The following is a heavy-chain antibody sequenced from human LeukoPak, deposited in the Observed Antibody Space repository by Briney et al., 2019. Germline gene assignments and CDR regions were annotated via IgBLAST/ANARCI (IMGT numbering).Heavy chain of an antibody. J-gene: IGHJ4*02. CDR1: GFTFSSYG. CDR2: ISYDGSNK. Sequence: GGSLRLSCAASGFTFSSYGMHWVRQAPGKGLEWVAVISYDGSNKYYEDSVKGRFTISRDNSKNTLYLQMNSLRAEDTAVYYCAKDRLLDYYDSSGPRRENYFDYWGQGTLVTVSS. V-gene: IGHV3-30*18. CDR3: AKDRLLDYYDSSGPRRENYFDY. D-gene: IGHD3-22*01.